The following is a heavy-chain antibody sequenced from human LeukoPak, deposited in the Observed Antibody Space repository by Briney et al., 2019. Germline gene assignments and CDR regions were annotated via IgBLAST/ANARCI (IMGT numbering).Heavy chain of an antibody. CDR3: TRLTGIAVAGTDY. CDR2: IRSKANSYAT. Sequence: GGSLRLSCAASGFTFSGSAMHWVRQASGKGLEWVGRIRSKANSYATAYAASVKGRFTISRDDSKNTAYLQMNSLKTEDTAVYYCTRLTGIAVAGTDYWGQGTLVTVSS. CDR1: GFTFSGSA. V-gene: IGHV3-73*01. J-gene: IGHJ4*02. D-gene: IGHD6-19*01.